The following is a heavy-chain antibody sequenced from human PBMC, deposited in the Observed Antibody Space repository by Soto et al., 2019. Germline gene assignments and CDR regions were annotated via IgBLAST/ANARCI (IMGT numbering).Heavy chain of an antibody. CDR1: GFHFSIYA. D-gene: IGHD5-12*01. CDR2: ISGNGGST. Sequence: EVQLLESGGGLVEPGGSLRLSCAASGFHFSIYAMGWVRQAPGKGLEWVSVISGNGGSTYYPDSVKGRFSISRDISKNTLFLEMNSLRAEDTAIYYCARLGGYSGYDPFDYVGQGTLFTVSS. CDR3: ARLGGYSGYDPFDY. J-gene: IGHJ4*02. V-gene: IGHV3-23*01.